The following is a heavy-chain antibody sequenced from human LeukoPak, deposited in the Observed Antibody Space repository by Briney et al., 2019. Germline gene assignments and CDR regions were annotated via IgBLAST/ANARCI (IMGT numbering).Heavy chain of an antibody. CDR3: ARAPYCTNGVCIDY. J-gene: IGHJ4*02. CDR1: GGSISSRY. Sequence: SETLSLTCTVSGGSISSRYWSWIRQPPGKGLEWIGYIYYSGSTNYNPSLKSRVTISVDTSKNQFSLKLSSVTAADTAVYYCARAPYCTNGVCIDYWGQGTLVTVSS. V-gene: IGHV4-59*11. D-gene: IGHD2-8*01. CDR2: IYYSGST.